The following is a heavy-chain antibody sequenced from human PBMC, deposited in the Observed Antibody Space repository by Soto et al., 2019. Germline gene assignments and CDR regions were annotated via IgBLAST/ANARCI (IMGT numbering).Heavy chain of an antibody. Sequence: QVPLVESGGGVVQPGRSLRLSCAASGFTFSSYGMHWVRQAPGKGLEWVAVISYDGSNKYYADSVKGRFTISRDNSKNTLYLQMNSLRAEDTAVYYCAKDGVIVVVTAPGDYWGQGTLVTVSS. J-gene: IGHJ4*02. V-gene: IGHV3-30*18. CDR3: AKDGVIVVVTAPGDY. CDR1: GFTFSSYG. CDR2: ISYDGSNK. D-gene: IGHD2-21*02.